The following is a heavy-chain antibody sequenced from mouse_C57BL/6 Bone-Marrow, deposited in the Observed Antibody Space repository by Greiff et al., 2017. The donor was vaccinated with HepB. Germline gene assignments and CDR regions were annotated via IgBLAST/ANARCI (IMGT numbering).Heavy chain of an antibody. D-gene: IGHD2-2*01. CDR1: GFTFSNYW. V-gene: IGHV6-3*01. CDR3: TGGEDRYGYGFAY. CDR2: IRLKSDNYAT. J-gene: IGHJ3*01. Sequence: EVMLVESGGGLVQPGGSMKLSCVASGFTFSNYWMNWVRQSPEKGLEWVAQIRLKSDNYATHYAESVKGRFTISRDDSKSSVYLQMNNLRAEDTGIYYCTGGEDRYGYGFAYWGQGTLVTVSA.